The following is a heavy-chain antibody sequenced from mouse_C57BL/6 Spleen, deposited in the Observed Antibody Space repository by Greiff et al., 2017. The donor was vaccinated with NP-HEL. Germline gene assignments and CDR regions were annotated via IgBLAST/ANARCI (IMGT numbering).Heavy chain of an antibody. Sequence: VQLQQSGPELVKPGASVKIPCKASGYTFTDYNMDWVKQSHGKSLEWIGDINPNNGGTIYNQKFKGKATLTVDKSSSTAYMELRSLTSEDTAVYYCARRGYYGSRFAYWGQGTLVTVSA. CDR2: INPNNGGT. J-gene: IGHJ3*01. CDR1: GYTFTDYN. D-gene: IGHD1-1*01. CDR3: ARRGYYGSRFAY. V-gene: IGHV1-18*01.